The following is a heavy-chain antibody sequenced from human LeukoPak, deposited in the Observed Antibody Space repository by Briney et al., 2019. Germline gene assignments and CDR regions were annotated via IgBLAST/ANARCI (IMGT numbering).Heavy chain of an antibody. CDR2: IRSKAYGETA. V-gene: IGHV3-49*03. Sequence: GGSLRLSCTASGFTFGDYAMSWIRQAPGKGLEWVGFIRSKAYGETADYAASVKGRFTISSDDSKAIAYLQMNSLKTEDTAVYHCTRDRGAYNLYDYWGQGTLVTVSS. CDR3: TRDRGAYNLYDY. D-gene: IGHD1-1*01. J-gene: IGHJ4*02. CDR1: GFTFGDYA.